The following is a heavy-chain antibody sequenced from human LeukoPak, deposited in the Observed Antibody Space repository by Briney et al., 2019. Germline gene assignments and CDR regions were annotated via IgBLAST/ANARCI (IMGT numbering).Heavy chain of an antibody. V-gene: IGHV4-34*01. CDR1: GGPFSGYY. Sequence: PSETLSLTCAVYGGPFSGYYWSWIRQPPGKGLEWIGEINHSGSTNYNPSLKSRVTISVDTSKNQFSLKLSSVTAADTAVYYCARLKRYSSGWRSYYYYMDVWGKGTTVTISS. CDR3: ARLKRYSSGWRSYYYYMDV. D-gene: IGHD6-19*01. J-gene: IGHJ6*03. CDR2: INHSGST.